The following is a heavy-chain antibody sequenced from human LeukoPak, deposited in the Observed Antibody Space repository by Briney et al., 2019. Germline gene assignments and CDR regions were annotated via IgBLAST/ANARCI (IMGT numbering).Heavy chain of an antibody. Sequence: PSETLSLTCAVYGESMIGHYWTWIRQPPGKRLEWIGEIHHSGDTNSNPSLKNRVTMSIDMSKNQFSLKVKSVTAADAAVYYCVRATANGSGRAYDHWAQGNLVPVSS. CDR1: GESMIGHY. CDR3: VRATANGSGRAYDH. CDR2: IHHSGDT. D-gene: IGHD3-10*01. J-gene: IGHJ4*02. V-gene: IGHV4-34*01.